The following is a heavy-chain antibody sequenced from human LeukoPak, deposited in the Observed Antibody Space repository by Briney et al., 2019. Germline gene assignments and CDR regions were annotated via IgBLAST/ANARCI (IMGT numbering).Heavy chain of an antibody. Sequence: GGSLRLSCAASGFTYNRHHMSWVRQAPGKGLEWVSSISESGDRTYYADSVKGRFTISRDNSKNILYLQMNSLRAEDTAVYYCAKGSWFDPWGQGTLVTVSS. CDR1: GFTYNRHH. J-gene: IGHJ5*02. V-gene: IGHV3-23*01. CDR2: ISESGDRT. CDR3: AKGSWFDP.